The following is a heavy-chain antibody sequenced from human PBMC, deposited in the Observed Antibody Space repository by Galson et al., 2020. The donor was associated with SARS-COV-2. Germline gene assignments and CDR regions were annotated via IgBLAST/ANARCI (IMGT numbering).Heavy chain of an antibody. J-gene: IGHJ4*02. V-gene: IGHV1-2*02. CDR3: AKATLYDYNSGSYRFDS. D-gene: IGHD3-10*01. CDR1: GYSFNAYY. CDR2: INPNSDST. Sequence: ASVKVSCKASGYSFNAYYMHWVRQAPGQGLEWMGLINPNSDSTAYAQNFQDRVTMTRDTSISTAYMELSRLRSDDMDVYYCAKATLYDYNSGSYRFDSWGQGTLVTVSA.